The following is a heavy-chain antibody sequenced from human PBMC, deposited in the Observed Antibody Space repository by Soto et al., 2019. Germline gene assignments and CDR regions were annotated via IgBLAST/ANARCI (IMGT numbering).Heavy chain of an antibody. CDR1: GFTFSSYE. J-gene: IGHJ5*02. Sequence: EVQLVESGGGLVRPGGSLRLSCAASGFTFSSYEMNWVRQAPGKGLEWVSYISSSGSTIYYADSVKGRFTISRDNAKNSLYLQMNSLRAEDTAVYYCARGPHSGPGRSRWFDPWGQGTLVTVSS. CDR2: ISSSGSTI. V-gene: IGHV3-48*03. CDR3: ARGPHSGPGRSRWFDP. D-gene: IGHD1-26*01.